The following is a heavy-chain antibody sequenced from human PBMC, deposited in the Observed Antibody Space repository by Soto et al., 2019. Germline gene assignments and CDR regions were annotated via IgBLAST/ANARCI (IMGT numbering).Heavy chain of an antibody. CDR1: GFTFSSYG. J-gene: IGHJ4*02. CDR3: ARWGFGGDYGADY. CDR2: IWYDGNNK. V-gene: IGHV3-33*01. Sequence: QVQLVESGGGVVQPGRSLRLSCAASGFTFSSYGMHWVRQAPGKGLEWVAVIWYDGNNKYYADSVKGRFTISRDNSRNTVYLQMSSLAADDTAVYYCARWGFGGDYGADYWGQGTLVTVSS. D-gene: IGHD2-21*02.